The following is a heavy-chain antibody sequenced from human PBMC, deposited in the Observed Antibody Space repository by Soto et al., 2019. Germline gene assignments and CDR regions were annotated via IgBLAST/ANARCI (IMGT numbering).Heavy chain of an antibody. CDR1: GFTFSSYW. Sequence: EVQLVESGGGLVQPGGSLRLSCAASGFTFSSYWMHWVRQAPGKGLVWVSRINTDESSTTYADSVKGRFTISRDNAKNTLYLQMNSLRAGDTAVYYCAIRGPVTGLAYWGQGTLVTVSS. CDR3: AIRGPVTGLAY. D-gene: IGHD1-20*01. CDR2: INTDESST. J-gene: IGHJ4*02. V-gene: IGHV3-74*01.